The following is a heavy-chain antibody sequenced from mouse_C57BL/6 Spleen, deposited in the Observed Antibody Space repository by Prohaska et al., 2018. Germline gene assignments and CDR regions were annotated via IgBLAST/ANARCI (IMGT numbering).Heavy chain of an antibody. CDR2: IRNKANGYTT. J-gene: IGHJ4*01. D-gene: IGHD3-3*01. CDR1: GFTFTDYY. CDR3: ARYITVGYYAMDY. V-gene: IGHV7-3*01. Sequence: EVKLVESGGGLVQPGGSLSLSCAASGFTFTDYYMSWVRQPPGKALEWLGFIRNKANGYTTEYSASVKGRFTISRDNSQSILYLQMNALRAEDSATYYCARYITVGYYAMDYWGQGTSVTVSS.